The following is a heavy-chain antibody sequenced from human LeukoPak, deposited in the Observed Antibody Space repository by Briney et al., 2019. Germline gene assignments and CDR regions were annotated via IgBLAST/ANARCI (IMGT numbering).Heavy chain of an antibody. CDR1: GFTFSSYA. CDR3: ARDRPRELPEVDYYYYYMDV. V-gene: IGHV3-23*01. D-gene: IGHD1-26*01. J-gene: IGHJ6*03. Sequence: PGGSLRLSCAASGFTFSSYAMSWVRQAPGKGLEWVSAISGSGGSTYYADSVKGRFTISRDNAKNSLYLQMNSLRAEDTAVYYCARDRPRELPEVDYYYYYMDVWGKGTTVTVSS. CDR2: ISGSGGST.